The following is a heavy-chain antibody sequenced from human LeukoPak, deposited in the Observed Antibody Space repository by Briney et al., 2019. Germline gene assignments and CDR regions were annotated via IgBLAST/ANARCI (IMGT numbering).Heavy chain of an antibody. J-gene: IGHJ4*02. CDR3: NTDSLVLNY. Sequence: GGSLRLSCAASGFTFSSCSINWVRQAPGKGLEWVSCVSSTSSFIYYADSVKGRFTISRDNAKNSLYLQMNSLKTEDTAMYYCNTDSLVLNYWGQGTLVTVSS. CDR2: VSSTSSFI. CDR1: GFTFSSCS. V-gene: IGHV3-21*03. D-gene: IGHD3-16*01.